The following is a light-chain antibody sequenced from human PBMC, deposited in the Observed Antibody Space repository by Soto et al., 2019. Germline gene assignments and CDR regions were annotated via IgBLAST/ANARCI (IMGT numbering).Light chain of an antibody. CDR2: EVN. Sequence: QSVLTQPPSASGSPGQSVTISCTGTSSDVGGYKYVSWYQQHPGKAPKLMIFEVNKRPSGVLDRFSGSKSGNTASLTVSGLQAEDEADYYCSSYAGINNLGVFGTGTKRTVL. V-gene: IGLV2-8*01. CDR3: SSYAGINNLGV. J-gene: IGLJ1*01. CDR1: SSDVGGYKY.